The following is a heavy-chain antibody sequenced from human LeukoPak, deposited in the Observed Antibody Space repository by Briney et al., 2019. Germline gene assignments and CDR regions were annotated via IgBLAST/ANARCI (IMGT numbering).Heavy chain of an antibody. J-gene: IGHJ4*02. Sequence: GGSLRLSCAASGFTFSTYTMHWVRQAPGKGLEWVALISYDGSNKYYADSVKGRFTISRDNSKNTLYLQMNSLRSDDTAVYYCAREIRLVRQPYYFDYWGQGTLVTVSS. D-gene: IGHD6-19*01. CDR3: AREIRLVRQPYYFDY. V-gene: IGHV3-30*04. CDR2: ISYDGSNK. CDR1: GFTFSTYT.